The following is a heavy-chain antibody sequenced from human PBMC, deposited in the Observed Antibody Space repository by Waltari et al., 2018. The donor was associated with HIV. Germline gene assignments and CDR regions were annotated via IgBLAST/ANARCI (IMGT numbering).Heavy chain of an antibody. J-gene: IGHJ4*02. CDR3: ARDEEVRGRDY. Sequence: EVQLVESGGGLVQPGGSLRLSCAASGFTFSSSGLSWARQAPGKGLEWVANIKEDGSEKYYVDSVKGRFTISRDNAKNSLYLQMNSLRAEDTAVYYCARDEEVRGRDYWGQGTLVTVSS. V-gene: IGHV3-7*01. CDR2: IKEDGSEK. D-gene: IGHD3-10*01. CDR1: GFTFSSSG.